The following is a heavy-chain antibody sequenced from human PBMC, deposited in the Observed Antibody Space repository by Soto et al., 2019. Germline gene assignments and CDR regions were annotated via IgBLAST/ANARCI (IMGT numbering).Heavy chain of an antibody. D-gene: IGHD3-10*02. J-gene: IGHJ4*02. CDR1: GYFFTSHY. CDR3: ARQVTYAGGSFSLGL. Sequence: QVQLVQSGAEVEKPGASAKVSCKTSGYFFTSHYIHWVRLAPGRGLEWMGRINPNNGDTNSPQKFQGRVTMTSDTSISTAYMEMSGLSSDDTALYYCARQVTYAGGSFSLGLWGQGTLVTVSS. CDR2: INPNNGDT. V-gene: IGHV1-2*06.